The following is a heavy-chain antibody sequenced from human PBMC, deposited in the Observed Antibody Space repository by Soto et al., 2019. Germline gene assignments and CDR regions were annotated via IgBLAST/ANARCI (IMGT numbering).Heavy chain of an antibody. V-gene: IGHV4-34*01. Sequence: QVQLQQWGAGLLKPSETMSLTCAVKDGSFRDYYWSWIRQPPGKGLEWLGEINHSGSTNSNPSLKSRVTISVDESKKQFSVTLSSVTAADTAVYYCVTGRVFMSRNAFDIWGQVTMVTVS. CDR1: DGSFRDYY. CDR2: INHSGST. J-gene: IGHJ3*02. CDR3: VTGRVFMSRNAFDI. D-gene: IGHD3-10*01.